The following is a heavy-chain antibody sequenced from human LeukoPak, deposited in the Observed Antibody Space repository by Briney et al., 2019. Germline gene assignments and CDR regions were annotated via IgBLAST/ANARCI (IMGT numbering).Heavy chain of an antibody. D-gene: IGHD3-10*01. CDR3: ARGKSYVSGSYDNWFDP. V-gene: IGHV3-48*02. J-gene: IGHJ5*02. Sequence: GGSLRLSCAASGFTFSYYTMNWVRQAPGKGLEWVSYISSSTTTIYYADSVKGRLTISRDNAKNSLYLQINSLRDEDTAVYYCARGKSYVSGSYDNWFDPWGQGTLVTVSS. CDR2: ISSSTTTI. CDR1: GFTFSYYT.